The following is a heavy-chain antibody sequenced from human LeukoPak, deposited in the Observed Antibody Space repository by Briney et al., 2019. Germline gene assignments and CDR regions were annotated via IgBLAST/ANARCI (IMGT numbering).Heavy chain of an antibody. CDR3: ARGAPGKPFDY. CDR2: IYYSGST. Sequence: SETLSLTCTVSGGSISSGGYYWSWIRQHPGKGLEWIGYIYYSGSTYYNPSLKSRVTISVDTSKNQFSLKLSSVTAADTAVYYCARGAPGKPFDYWGQGTLVIVSS. CDR1: GGSISSGGYY. V-gene: IGHV4-31*03. D-gene: IGHD3-10*01. J-gene: IGHJ4*02.